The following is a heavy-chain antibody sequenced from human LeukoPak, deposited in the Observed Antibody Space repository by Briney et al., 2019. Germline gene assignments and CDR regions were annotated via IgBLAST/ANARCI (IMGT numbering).Heavy chain of an antibody. CDR3: ARVRGNPGYYYYGMDV. V-gene: IGHV4-59*08. D-gene: IGHD4-23*01. Sequence: SETLSLTCTVSGGSISSYYWSWIRQPPGKGLEWIGYIYYSGSTNYNPSLKSRVTISVDTSKNQFSLKLSSVTAADTAVYYCARVRGNPGYYYYGMDVWGQGTTVTVSS. CDR2: IYYSGST. J-gene: IGHJ6*02. CDR1: GGSISSYY.